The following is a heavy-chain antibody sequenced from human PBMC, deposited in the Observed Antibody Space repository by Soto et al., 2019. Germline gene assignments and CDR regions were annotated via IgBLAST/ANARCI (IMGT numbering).Heavy chain of an antibody. V-gene: IGHV3-23*01. J-gene: IGHJ5*02. D-gene: IGHD2-2*01. Sequence: EVQLLESGGGLVQPGGSLRLSCAASGFTFSSYAMSWVRQAPGKGLEWVSAISGSGGSTYYADSVKGRFTISRDNSKNTLYLQMNSLRAEDTAVYYCAKGGYKLLRMGPTNWFDPWGQGTLVTVSS. CDR1: GFTFSSYA. CDR3: AKGGYKLLRMGPTNWFDP. CDR2: ISGSGGST.